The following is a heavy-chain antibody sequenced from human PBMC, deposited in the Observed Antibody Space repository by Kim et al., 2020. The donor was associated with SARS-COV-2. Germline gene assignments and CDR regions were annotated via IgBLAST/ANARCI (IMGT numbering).Heavy chain of an antibody. J-gene: IGHJ4*02. Sequence: NYNPALKSRVTISVDTSKNQFSLKLSSVTAADTAVYYCARLVSSSWYYDYWGQGTLVTVSS. V-gene: IGHV4-59*08. D-gene: IGHD6-13*01. CDR3: ARLVSSSWYYDY.